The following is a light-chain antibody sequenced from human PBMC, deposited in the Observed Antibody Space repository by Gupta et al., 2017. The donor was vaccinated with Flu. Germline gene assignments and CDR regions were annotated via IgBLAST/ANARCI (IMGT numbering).Light chain of an antibody. V-gene: IGLV4-69*01. J-gene: IGLJ2*01. CDR1: SGHSSYA. CDR2: LNSDGSH. CDR3: QTWGTGILV. Sequence: HLVLTQSPSASASLGASVKPTCTLSSGHSSYAIAWHQQQPEKGPRYLMKLNSDGSHSKGDGIPDRFSGSSSGAERYLTISSLQSEDEADYYCQTWGTGILVFGGGTKLTVL.